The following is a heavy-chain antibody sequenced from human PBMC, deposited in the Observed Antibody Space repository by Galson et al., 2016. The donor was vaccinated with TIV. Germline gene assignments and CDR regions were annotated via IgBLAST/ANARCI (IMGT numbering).Heavy chain of an antibody. CDR1: GATFSRYA. CDR3: ARGPAENY. V-gene: IGHV1-69*04. CDR2: IIPILNIA. J-gene: IGHJ4*02. Sequence: SVKVSCKASGATFSRYAFNWVRQAPGQGLEWMGRIIPILNIANYAQEVQGRVTITADESTSTVYMELNSLRSDDTAVYYCARGPAENYWGQGTLVTVSS.